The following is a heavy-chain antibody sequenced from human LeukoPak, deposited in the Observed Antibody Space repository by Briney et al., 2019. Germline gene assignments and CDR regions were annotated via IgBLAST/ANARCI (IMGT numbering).Heavy chain of an antibody. CDR3: ARDKGYSSGWYEVDY. CDR2: INPSGGST. V-gene: IGHV1-46*01. J-gene: IGHJ4*02. Sequence: GASVKVSCKASGYTFTSYYMHWVRQAPGQGLEWMGIINPSGGSTSYAQKFQGRVTMTTDTSTSTAYMELRSLRSDDTAVYYCARDKGYSSGWYEVDYWGQGTLVTVSS. D-gene: IGHD6-19*01. CDR1: GYTFTSYY.